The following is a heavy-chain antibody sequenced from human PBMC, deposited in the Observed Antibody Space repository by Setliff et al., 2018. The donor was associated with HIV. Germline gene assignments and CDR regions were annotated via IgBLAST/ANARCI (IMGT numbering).Heavy chain of an antibody. V-gene: IGHV3-74*01. D-gene: IGHD4-17*01. CDR1: GFTFSSYW. J-gene: IGHJ4*02. CDR3: ATSPAAVTPRYFDF. Sequence: GGSLRLSCAASGFTFSSYWMYWVRQAPGKGLVWVSRINSDGSSTSYADSVKGRFTISRDNAKNTLFLQMNSLRAEDTAVYYCATSPAAVTPRYFDFWGQGTLVTVSS. CDR2: INSDGSST.